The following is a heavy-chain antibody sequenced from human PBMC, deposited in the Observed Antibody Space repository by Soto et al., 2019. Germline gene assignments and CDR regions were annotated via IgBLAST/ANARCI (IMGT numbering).Heavy chain of an antibody. CDR2: IDPTDSQT. Sequence: GESLKISCKGSGYKFTNCWIIWGRQMPWKGLEWMGRIDPTDSQTYYSPSFRGHVTISATKSITTVFLQWSSLRASDTAMYYCARQIYDSDTGPNFQYYFDSWGQGTPVTVSS. J-gene: IGHJ4*02. D-gene: IGHD3-22*01. CDR3: ARQIYDSDTGPNFQYYFDS. V-gene: IGHV5-10-1*01. CDR1: GYKFTNCW.